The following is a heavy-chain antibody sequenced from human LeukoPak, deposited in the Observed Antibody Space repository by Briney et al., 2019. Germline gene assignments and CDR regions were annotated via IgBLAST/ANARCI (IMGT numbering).Heavy chain of an antibody. Sequence: GGSLRLSCAASGFTFSSYSMNWVRQAPGKGLEWVSHISSSSSTIYYADSVKGRFTISRDNAKNSLYLQMNSLRAEDTAVYYCARGGRYFDWLSRSYYYYYYMDVWGKGTTVTVSS. CDR1: GFTFSSYS. D-gene: IGHD3-9*01. CDR2: ISSSSSTI. J-gene: IGHJ6*03. CDR3: ARGGRYFDWLSRSYYYYYYMDV. V-gene: IGHV3-48*04.